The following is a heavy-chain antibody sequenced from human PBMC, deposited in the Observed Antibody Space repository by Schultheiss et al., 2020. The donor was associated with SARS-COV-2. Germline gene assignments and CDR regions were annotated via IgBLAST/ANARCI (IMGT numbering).Heavy chain of an antibody. Sequence: GGSLRLSCAASGFTFSSYGMHWVRQAPGKGLEWVAVIWYDGSNKYYADSVKGRFTISRDNSKNTLYLQMNSLRAEDTAVYYCARDHSNYAYYYYYAMDVWGQGTTVTVSS. CDR3: ARDHSNYAYYYYYAMDV. D-gene: IGHD4-11*01. CDR1: GFTFSSYG. CDR2: IWYDGSNK. V-gene: IGHV3-33*01. J-gene: IGHJ6*02.